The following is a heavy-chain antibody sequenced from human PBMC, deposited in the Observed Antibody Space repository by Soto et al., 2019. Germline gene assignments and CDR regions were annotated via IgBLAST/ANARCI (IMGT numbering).Heavy chain of an antibody. V-gene: IGHV4-59*01. J-gene: IGHJ4*02. CDR3: ASLVVVARDEYYFDY. Sequence: SETLSLTCTVSGGSISSYYWSWIRQPPGKGLEWIGYIYYSGSTNYNPSLKSRVTISVDTSKNQFSLKLSSVTAADTAVYYCASLVVVARDEYYFDYWGQGTLVTVSS. D-gene: IGHD2-15*01. CDR1: GGSISSYY. CDR2: IYYSGST.